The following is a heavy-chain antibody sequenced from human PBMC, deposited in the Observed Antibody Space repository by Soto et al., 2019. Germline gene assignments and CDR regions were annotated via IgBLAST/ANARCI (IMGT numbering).Heavy chain of an antibody. D-gene: IGHD4-17*01. CDR2: ISGSGGST. Sequence: HPGGSLRLSCVASGFTFSNYGMHWVRQAPGKGLEWVSAISGSGGSTYYADSVKGRFTISRDNSKNTLYLQMNSLRAEDTAVYYCAKDDNPTVTNLGYWGQGTLVTVSS. CDR1: GFTFSNYG. V-gene: IGHV3-23*01. J-gene: IGHJ4*02. CDR3: AKDDNPTVTNLGY.